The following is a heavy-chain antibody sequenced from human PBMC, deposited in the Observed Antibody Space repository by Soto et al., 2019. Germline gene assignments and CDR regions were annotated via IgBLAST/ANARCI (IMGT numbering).Heavy chain of an antibody. Sequence: QVQLVQSGAEVKKPGSSVKVSCKASGGTFSTSTFTWVRQAPGQGLEWMGRTIPILDVADYAQDFQGRVTITADKSTSTDYMELTSVTSRDTAVYYCARDSPIGSTYSGYDAIDSWGQGTLVTVSS. D-gene: IGHD5-12*01. V-gene: IGHV1-69*08. J-gene: IGHJ4*02. CDR3: ARDSPIGSTYSGYDAIDS. CDR2: TIPILDVA. CDR1: GGTFSTST.